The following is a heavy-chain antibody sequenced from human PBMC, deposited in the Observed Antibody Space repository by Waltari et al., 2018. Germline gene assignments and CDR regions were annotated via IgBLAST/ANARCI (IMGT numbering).Heavy chain of an antibody. J-gene: IGHJ3*02. V-gene: IGHV4-61*02. D-gene: IGHD3-22*01. Sequence: QVQLQESGPGLVKPSQTLSLTCTVSGGSISSGSYYWSWIRQPAGKGLEWIGRIYTSGSPNYNPSPKIRFTISVDTSKNPFSLKLSSVTAADTAVYYCAREANYYDSSGYYYGAFDIWGQGTMVTVSS. CDR3: AREANYYDSSGYYYGAFDI. CDR1: GGSISSGSYY. CDR2: IYTSGSP.